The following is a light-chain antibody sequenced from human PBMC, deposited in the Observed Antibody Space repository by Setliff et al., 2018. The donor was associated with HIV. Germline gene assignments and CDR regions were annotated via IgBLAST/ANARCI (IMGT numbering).Light chain of an antibody. CDR1: SSDFGSYDY. CDR2: EVS. Sequence: QSVLTQPASVSGSPGQSITISCTGTSSDFGSYDYVSWYQHHPGKAPKLIIYEVSNRLSEFSNRFSGSKSGNTASLTISGLQTEDEADYYCSSFTSSSTYVFGTGTKVTV. CDR3: SSFTSSSTYV. J-gene: IGLJ1*01. V-gene: IGLV2-14*01.